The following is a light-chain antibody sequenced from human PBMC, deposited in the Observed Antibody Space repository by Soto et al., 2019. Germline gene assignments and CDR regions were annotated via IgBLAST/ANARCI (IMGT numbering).Light chain of an antibody. V-gene: IGKV1-5*03. CDR2: KAS. CDR1: QSISSW. Sequence: DIQMTQSPSTLSASVGERVTITCRASQSISSWLAWYQQKPGKAPKLLIYKASSLESGVPSRFSGSGSGTEFTLTISSLQPDDFAPYYCQQYNSYPRTFGGGTKVEIK. J-gene: IGKJ4*01. CDR3: QQYNSYPRT.